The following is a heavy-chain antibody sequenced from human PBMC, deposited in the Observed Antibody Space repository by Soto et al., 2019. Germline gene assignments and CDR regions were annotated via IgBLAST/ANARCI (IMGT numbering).Heavy chain of an antibody. V-gene: IGHV4-30-2*01. D-gene: IGHD3-22*01. CDR3: ARSANDSSGYHIRENWFDP. J-gene: IGHJ5*02. CDR1: GGSISSGGYS. Sequence: SETLSLTCAVSGGSISSGGYSWSWVRQPPGKGLEWIGYIYHSGSTYYNPSLKSRVTISVDRSKNQFSLKLSSVTAADTAVYYCARSANDSSGYHIRENWFDPWGQGTLVTVSS. CDR2: IYHSGST.